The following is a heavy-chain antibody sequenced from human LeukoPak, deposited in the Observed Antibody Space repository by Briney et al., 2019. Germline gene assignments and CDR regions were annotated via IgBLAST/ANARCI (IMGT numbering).Heavy chain of an antibody. J-gene: IGHJ6*03. CDR1: GFNFNNYG. Sequence: GGTLRLSCAASGFNFNNYGMSWVRQAPEKGLEWVSAISGSGCSTYYADSVKGRFTISRDNSKNTLYLQMNSLRAEDTAVYYCAKGIGDSSVYLVYYYYMTSGAKGPRSPSP. D-gene: IGHD3-22*01. CDR3: AKGIGDSSVYLVYYYYMTS. V-gene: IGHV3-23*01. CDR2: ISGSGCST.